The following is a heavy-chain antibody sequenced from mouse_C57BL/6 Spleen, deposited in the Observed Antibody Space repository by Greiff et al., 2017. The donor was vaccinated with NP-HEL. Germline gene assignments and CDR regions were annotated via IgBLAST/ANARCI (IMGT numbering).Heavy chain of an antibody. Sequence: EVKLVESGGGLVKPGGSLKLSCAASGFTFSSYAMSWVRQTPEKRLEWVATISDGGSYTYYPANVKGRFTISSDNAKNNLYLQMSHLTSEDTAMFYCARGAYYINYLWFAYWGQGTLVTVSA. CDR1: GFTFSSYA. J-gene: IGHJ3*01. CDR2: ISDGGSYT. V-gene: IGHV5-4*03. D-gene: IGHD2-5*01. CDR3: ARGAYYINYLWFAY.